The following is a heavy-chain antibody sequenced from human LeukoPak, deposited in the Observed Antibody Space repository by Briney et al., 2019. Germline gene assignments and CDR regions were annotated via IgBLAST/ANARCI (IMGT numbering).Heavy chain of an antibody. D-gene: IGHD3-10*01. J-gene: IGHJ4*02. Sequence: ASVKVSCKASGYTFTGYYMHRVRQAPGQGLEWMGWIDPNSGGTNYAQKFQGRVTMTRDTSISTAYMELSRLRSDDTAVYYCASRDYGSGSYEIDYWGQGTLVTVSS. CDR1: GYTFTGYY. V-gene: IGHV1-2*02. CDR3: ASRDYGSGSYEIDY. CDR2: IDPNSGGT.